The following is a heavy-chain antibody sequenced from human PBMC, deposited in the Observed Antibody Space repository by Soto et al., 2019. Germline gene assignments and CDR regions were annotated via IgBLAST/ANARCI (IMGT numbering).Heavy chain of an antibody. J-gene: IGHJ6*02. CDR1: GFAFDNYA. CDR3: ARYLVRGTITLNYYYYGLDV. D-gene: IGHD3-10*01. Sequence: QVQLVESGGGVVQPGTSLRLSCEASGFAFDNYAMHWVRQVPGKGLEWMAVVSYDGHNKYYAESVEGRFTISKDNSINTVFLHTSGLRAEDTAVYYCARYLVRGTITLNYYYYGLDVWGQGTTVTVSS. CDR2: VSYDGHNK. V-gene: IGHV3-30-3*01.